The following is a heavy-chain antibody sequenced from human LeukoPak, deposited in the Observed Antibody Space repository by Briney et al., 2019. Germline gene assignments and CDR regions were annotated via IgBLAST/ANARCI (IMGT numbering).Heavy chain of an antibody. CDR2: ISGSGTAT. D-gene: IGHD3-22*01. J-gene: IGHJ4*02. CDR1: GFTFNTYA. Sequence: GGSLRLSCAASGFTFNTYAMSWVRQAPGKGLECVSTISGSGTATYYADSVKGRFTISRDNSRNTLYLQMNSLRAEDTAVYYCARDSYYYDSSGYSIFDYWGQGTLVTVSS. CDR3: ARDSYYYDSSGYSIFDY. V-gene: IGHV3-23*01.